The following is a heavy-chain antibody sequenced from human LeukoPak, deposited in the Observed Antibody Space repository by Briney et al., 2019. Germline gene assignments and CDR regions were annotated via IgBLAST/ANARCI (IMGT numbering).Heavy chain of an antibody. D-gene: IGHD5-18*01. V-gene: IGHV4-31*03. CDR3: ARGAIQLWTSLDY. CDR2: IYYSGST. J-gene: IGHJ4*02. Sequence: PSETLSLTCTVSGGSISSGGYYWSWIRQHPGKGLEWIGYIYYSGSTYYNPSLKSRVTISVDTSKNQFSLKLSSVTAADTAVYYCARGAIQLWTSLDYWGQGTLVTVSS. CDR1: GGSISSGGYY.